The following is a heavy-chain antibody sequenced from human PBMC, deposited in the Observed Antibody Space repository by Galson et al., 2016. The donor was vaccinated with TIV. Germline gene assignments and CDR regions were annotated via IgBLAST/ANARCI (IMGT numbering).Heavy chain of an antibody. CDR3: ARQYDFGDYRGDAFDI. J-gene: IGHJ3*02. D-gene: IGHD4-17*01. CDR2: VNPGGSII. Sequence: QSGAEVKKPGESLKISCKASGYRFTSYWIAWVRQVPGKGLEWVGVVNPGGSIIRYSPPFQGQVTISSDKSINTAYLQWISLKASDTATYYCARQYDFGDYRGDAFDIWGQGTMVSVSS. V-gene: IGHV5-51*03. CDR1: GYRFTSYW.